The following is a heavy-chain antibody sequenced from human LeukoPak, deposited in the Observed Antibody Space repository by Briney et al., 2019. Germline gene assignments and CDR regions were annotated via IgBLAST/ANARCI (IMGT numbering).Heavy chain of an antibody. D-gene: IGHD2-2*01. J-gene: IGHJ4*02. CDR1: GGSISSYY. Sequence: SETLSLTCTVSGGSISSYYWSWIRQPPGKGLEWIGYIYYSGSTNYNPSLKSRLTMSVDTSKNQFSLKLSSVTAADTAVYYCARDCTSTTCYFRYWGLGTLVTVSS. V-gene: IGHV4-59*12. CDR3: ARDCTSTTCYFRY. CDR2: IYYSGST.